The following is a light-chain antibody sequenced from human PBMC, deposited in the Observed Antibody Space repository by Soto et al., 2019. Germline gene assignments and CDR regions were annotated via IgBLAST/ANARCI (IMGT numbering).Light chain of an antibody. Sequence: QSVLTQPPSASGSPGQSVTISCTGTSSDVGGYNYVSWYQHHPGKAPKLMIYEVAKRPSGVPDRFSGSKSGNTASLTVSGRLAEDEAYYYCASYAGGNQVFGTGTKLTVL. V-gene: IGLV2-8*01. J-gene: IGLJ1*01. CDR1: SSDVGGYNY. CDR3: ASYAGGNQV. CDR2: EVA.